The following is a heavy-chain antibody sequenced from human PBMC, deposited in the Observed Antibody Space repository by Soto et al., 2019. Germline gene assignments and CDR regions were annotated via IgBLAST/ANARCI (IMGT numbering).Heavy chain of an antibody. V-gene: IGHV1-46*03. CDR1: GYTFTSYY. CDR2: INPSGGST. D-gene: IGHD4-17*01. CDR3: ARHDYGVSGENVFDI. J-gene: IGHJ3*02. Sequence: ASVKVSCKASGYTFTSYYMHWGRQAPGQGLEWMGIINPSGGSTSYAQKFQGRVTMTRDTSTSTVYMELSSLRSEDTAVYYCARHDYGVSGENVFDIWGQGTMVTVSS.